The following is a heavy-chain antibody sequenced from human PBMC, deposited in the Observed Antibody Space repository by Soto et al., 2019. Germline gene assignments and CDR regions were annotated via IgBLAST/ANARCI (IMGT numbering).Heavy chain of an antibody. Sequence: QVQLVQSGAEVKKPGASVKVSCKASGYTFTGYYMHWVRQAPGQGLEWMGWINPNSGGTNYAQKFQGWVTMTRDTSISTAYMELSRLRSDDTAVYYCARSLYAAAGFYYYYYGMTSGAKGPRSPSP. CDR3: ARSLYAAAGFYYYYYGMTS. V-gene: IGHV1-2*04. J-gene: IGHJ6*02. CDR2: INPNSGGT. CDR1: GYTFTGYY. D-gene: IGHD6-13*01.